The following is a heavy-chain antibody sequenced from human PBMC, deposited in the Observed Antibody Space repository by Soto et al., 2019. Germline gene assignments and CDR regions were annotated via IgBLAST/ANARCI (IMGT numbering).Heavy chain of an antibody. V-gene: IGHV5-10-1*01. CDR3: ARVALGTTVYFGAFDI. J-gene: IGHJ3*02. Sequence: GESLKISCKGSGYSFTSYWISWVRQMPGKGLEWMGRIDPSDSYTNYSPSFQGHVTISADKSISTAYLQWSSLKASDTAMYYCARVALGTTVYFGAFDIWGQGTMVTVSS. CDR2: IDPSDSYT. D-gene: IGHD1-1*01. CDR1: GYSFTSYW.